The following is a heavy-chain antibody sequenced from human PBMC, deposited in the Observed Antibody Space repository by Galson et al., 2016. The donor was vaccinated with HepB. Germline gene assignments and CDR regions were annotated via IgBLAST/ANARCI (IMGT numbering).Heavy chain of an antibody. CDR1: GFTFTNYW. D-gene: IGHD5-24*01. J-gene: IGHJ4*02. Sequence: SLRLSCAASGFTFTNYWMTWVRQAPGKGLEWVANIKEDGTEKCYADSVKGRFTISRGNAKNTLYLQMNSLRAEDTAVYYCARRMATITSFDYWGQGTLVTVAS. CDR2: IKEDGTEK. V-gene: IGHV3-7*01. CDR3: ARRMATITSFDY.